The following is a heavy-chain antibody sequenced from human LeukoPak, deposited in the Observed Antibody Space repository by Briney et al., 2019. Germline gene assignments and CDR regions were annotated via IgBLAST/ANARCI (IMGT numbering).Heavy chain of an antibody. D-gene: IGHD5-24*01. CDR2: IKQDGSEK. J-gene: IGHJ4*02. CDR1: GFTFSSYW. CDR3: ARSPVEMAQEGDYFDY. Sequence: QPGGSLRLSCAASGFTFSSYWMSWVRQAPGKGLEWVANIKQDGSEKYYVDSVKGRLTISRDNAKNSLYLQMNSLRAEDTAVYYCARSPVEMAQEGDYFDYWGQGTLVTVSS. V-gene: IGHV3-7*01.